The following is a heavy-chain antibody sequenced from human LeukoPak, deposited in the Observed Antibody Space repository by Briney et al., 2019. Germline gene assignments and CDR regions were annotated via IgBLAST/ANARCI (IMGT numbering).Heavy chain of an antibody. Sequence: GGSLRLSCTASGFILGDYVMSWVRQAPGKGLEWVSAISGSGGSTYYADSVKGRFTISRDNSKNTLYLQMNSLRAEDTAVYYCAKDPDCTSGICYTFFDYWGQGTLVTVSS. CDR3: AKDPDCTSGICYTFFDY. D-gene: IGHD2-8*01. J-gene: IGHJ4*02. V-gene: IGHV3-23*01. CDR1: GFILGDYV. CDR2: ISGSGGST.